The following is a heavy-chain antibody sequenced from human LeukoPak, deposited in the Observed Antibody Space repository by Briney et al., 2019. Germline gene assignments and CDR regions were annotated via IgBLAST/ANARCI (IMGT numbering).Heavy chain of an antibody. J-gene: IGHJ4*02. CDR1: GGSISSSNW. Sequence: PSGTLSLTCAVSGGSISSSNWWSWVRPPPGKGLEWIGEIYHSGSTYYNPSLKSRVTISVDRSKNQFSLKLSSVTAADTAVYYCARGLVATITEFDYWGQGTLATVSS. CDR3: ARGLVATITEFDY. V-gene: IGHV4-4*02. CDR2: IYHSGST. D-gene: IGHD5-12*01.